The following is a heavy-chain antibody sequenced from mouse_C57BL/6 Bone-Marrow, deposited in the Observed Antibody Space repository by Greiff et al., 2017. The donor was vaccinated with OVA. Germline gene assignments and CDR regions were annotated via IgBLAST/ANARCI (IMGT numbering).Heavy chain of an antibody. Sequence: EVKLEESGPGLVKPSQSLSLTCSVTGYSITSGYYWNWIRQFPGNKLEWMGYISYDGSNNYNPSLKNRISITRDTSKNQVFLKLNSVTTEDTATYYCARDLGSSFFDYWGQGTTLTVSS. V-gene: IGHV3-6*01. CDR3: ARDLGSSFFDY. D-gene: IGHD1-1*01. CDR1: GYSITSGYY. CDR2: ISYDGSN. J-gene: IGHJ2*01.